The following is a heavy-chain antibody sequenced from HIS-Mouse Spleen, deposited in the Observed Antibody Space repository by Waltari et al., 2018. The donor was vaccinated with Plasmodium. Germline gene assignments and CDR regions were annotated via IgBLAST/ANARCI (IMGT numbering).Heavy chain of an antibody. CDR3: ARDRRLAFDY. J-gene: IGHJ4*02. Sequence: QVQLVESGGGVVQPGRSLRLSRAASGFTFNSYAMHGVRQAPGKGLEWVAVISYDGSNKYYADSVKGRFTISRDNSKNTLYLQMNSLRAEDTAVYYCARDRRLAFDYWGQGTLVTVSS. CDR2: ISYDGSNK. V-gene: IGHV3-30-3*01. CDR1: GFTFNSYA. D-gene: IGHD2-15*01.